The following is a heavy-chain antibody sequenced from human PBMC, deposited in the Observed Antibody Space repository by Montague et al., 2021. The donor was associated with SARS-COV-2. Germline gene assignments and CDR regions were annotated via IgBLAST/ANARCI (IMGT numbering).Heavy chain of an antibody. D-gene: IGHD5-24*01. V-gene: IGHV4-59*01. CDR1: GESINGSD. CDR2: IYYRGST. Sequence: SETLSLTCTISGESINGSDRNWIRLHPSNDLEWIGYIYYRGSTNYNPSLETRVTISVDPSKNQFSLKLSSVTAADTAVYYCAREDRWNWFDPWGQGTLVIVSS. CDR3: AREDRWNWFDP. J-gene: IGHJ5*02.